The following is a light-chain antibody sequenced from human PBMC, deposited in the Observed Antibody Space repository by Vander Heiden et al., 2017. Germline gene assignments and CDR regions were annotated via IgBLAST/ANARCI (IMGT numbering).Light chain of an antibody. CDR3: RQALQSPRFT. CDR2: LGA. J-gene: IGKJ2*01. CDR1: HSLLHSNRYNY. V-gene: IGKV2-28*01. Sequence: DFVMTQSPLPLLVTPGEPASISRRSSHSLLHSNRYNYSGWYLQKPGQSPRLLLYLGANRAPWVADRCSGGRGCTEVIMKTSRVEAEDVGAYYCRQALQSPRFTFGQGTKLEIK.